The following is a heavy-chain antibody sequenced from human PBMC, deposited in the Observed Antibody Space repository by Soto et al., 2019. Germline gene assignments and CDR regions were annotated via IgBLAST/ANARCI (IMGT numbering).Heavy chain of an antibody. CDR2: ISGGAGDT. V-gene: IGHV3-23*01. CDR3: AKSSSITLVRGVTEY. J-gene: IGHJ4*02. D-gene: IGHD3-10*01. CDR1: VFAFSDYA. Sequence: GGSLRLSCASSVFAFSDYAMNWVRHSPGKGLEWVSAISGGAGDTYYADSVKGRFTISRDNSKNTLYLQMKSLRAEDTAIYYCAKSSSITLVRGVTEYWGQGTLVTVSS.